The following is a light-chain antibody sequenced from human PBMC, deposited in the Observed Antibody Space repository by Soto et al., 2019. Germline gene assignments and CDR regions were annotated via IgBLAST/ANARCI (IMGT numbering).Light chain of an antibody. CDR1: PSDIGAYNY. CDR2: DVT. J-gene: IGLJ2*01. Sequence: QSALTQPASVSGSPGQSITISCSGTPSDIGAYNYVSWYQHLPGKAPKVIIYDVTDRPSGVSSRFSGSKSGTTASLTISWLQAEDEANYYCGSYTISSTLMIFGGGTKLTVL. CDR3: GSYTISSTLMI. V-gene: IGLV2-14*03.